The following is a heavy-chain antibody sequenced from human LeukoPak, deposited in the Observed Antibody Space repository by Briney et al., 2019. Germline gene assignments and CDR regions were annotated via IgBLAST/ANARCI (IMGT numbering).Heavy chain of an antibody. V-gene: IGHV5-51*01. D-gene: IGHD5-12*01. CDR2: IYPYDSDT. CDR3: ARHIGYSAWNPDY. Sequence: GESLKISCKASGYSFTSYWIGWVRQMPGKGLEWMGIIYPYDSDTRYSPSFQGQVTISADKSISTAYLQWSNLKAPDTAMYYCARHIGYSAWNPDYWGQGTLVTASS. J-gene: IGHJ4*02. CDR1: GYSFTSYW.